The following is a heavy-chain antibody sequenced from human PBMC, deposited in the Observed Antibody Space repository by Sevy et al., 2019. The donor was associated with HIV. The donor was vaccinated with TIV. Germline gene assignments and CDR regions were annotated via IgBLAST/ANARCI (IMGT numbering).Heavy chain of an antibody. Sequence: GESLKISCKGSGYSFTSYWIGWVRQMPGKGLEWMGIIYPGDSDTRYSPSFQGQVTISADKSISTAYLQWSSLNASDTAMYYCARGVSDSSGYYRYYYYYMDVWGKGTTVTVSS. V-gene: IGHV5-51*01. CDR1: GYSFTSYW. D-gene: IGHD3-22*01. J-gene: IGHJ6*03. CDR2: IYPGDSDT. CDR3: ARGVSDSSGYYRYYYYYMDV.